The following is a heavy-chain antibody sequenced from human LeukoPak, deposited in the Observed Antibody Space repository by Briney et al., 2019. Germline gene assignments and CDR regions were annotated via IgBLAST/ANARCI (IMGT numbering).Heavy chain of an antibody. CDR2: IYTGGTT. V-gene: IGHV3-66*01. CDR1: GFTVSSNY. CDR3: GRDNYGMDV. J-gene: IGHJ6*02. Sequence: GGSLRLSCAASGFTVSSNYMSWVRQAPGKGLEWVSVIYTGGTTYYADSVKGRFTISRDNSKNTLYLQMNSLRAEDTAVYYCGRDNYGMDVWGQGTTVTVSS.